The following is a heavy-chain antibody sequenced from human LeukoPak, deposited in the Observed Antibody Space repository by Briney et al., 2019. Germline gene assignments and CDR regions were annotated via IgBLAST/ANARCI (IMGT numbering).Heavy chain of an antibody. D-gene: IGHD3-22*01. CDR1: GFSVSSNY. CDR2: IFSGGST. Sequence: HAGGSLTLSCTASGFSVSSNYVMWVPQAPGKGLEWVSFIFSGGSTYYADAVKGRFTISRDNFKNTLHLQMNSLRAEDTAVYYCASQASRNYDATYYFDYWGQGTLVTVSS. J-gene: IGHJ4*02. CDR3: ASQASRNYDATYYFDY. V-gene: IGHV3-53*01.